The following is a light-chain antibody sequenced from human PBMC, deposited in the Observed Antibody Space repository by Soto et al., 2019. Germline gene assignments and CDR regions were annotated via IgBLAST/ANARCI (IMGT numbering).Light chain of an antibody. J-gene: IGLJ3*02. Sequence: QSVLTQPPSASGTPGQRVTISCSGSSSNIGSNTVNWYQQLPGTAPKLLIYSNNQRPSGVPDRFSGSKSGTSASLAISGLQSDDEADYYCAAWDDSLNVWVFGGGTKVTVL. CDR1: SSNIGSNT. CDR2: SNN. V-gene: IGLV1-44*01. CDR3: AAWDDSLNVWV.